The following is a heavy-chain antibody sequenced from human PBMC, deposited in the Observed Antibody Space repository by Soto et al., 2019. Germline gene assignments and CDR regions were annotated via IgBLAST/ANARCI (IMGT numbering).Heavy chain of an antibody. CDR2: INAYNGNT. V-gene: IGHV1-18*01. CDR1: GYTFNTYG. CDR3: ARDQRPSGLGP. J-gene: IGHJ5*02. Sequence: QIQLVQSGAAVKKPGASVKVSCKTSGYTFNTYGITWVRQAPGQGLEWMGWINAYNGNTNYAQRLQGRVTMTTDTSTSTAYMELRSLRSEDTAVYYCARDQRPSGLGPWGQGTLVTVSS.